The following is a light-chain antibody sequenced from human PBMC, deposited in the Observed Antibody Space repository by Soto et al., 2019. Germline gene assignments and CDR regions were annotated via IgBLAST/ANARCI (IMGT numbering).Light chain of an antibody. J-gene: IGLJ1*01. Sequence: QSALTQPASVSGSPGQSITISCTGTNSDVGNFNLVSWYQQHPDKAPKLIIYEANKRPSGVSGRFSGSKSGNTASLTISGLRSEDEAEYHCCSYAGGSAYVFGTGTKVTVL. CDR1: NSDVGNFNL. CDR3: CSYAGGSAYV. CDR2: EAN. V-gene: IGLV2-23*01.